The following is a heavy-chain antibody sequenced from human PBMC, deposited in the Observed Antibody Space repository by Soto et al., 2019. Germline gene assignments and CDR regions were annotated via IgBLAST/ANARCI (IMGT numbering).Heavy chain of an antibody. CDR2: LYYSGRT. CDR3: ARGSYCSGGSCYQAPVID. Sequence: QVQLQESGPGLVKPSQTLSLTCTVSGGSISSGAYYWSWIRQPPGKGLEWIGYLYYSGRTYYNPSLKSRVTISLHTSKNQFSLKRSSVTAAYTAVYYCARGSYCSGGSCYQAPVIDWGQGTLVTVSS. V-gene: IGHV4-30-4*01. CDR1: GGSISSGAYY. J-gene: IGHJ4*02. D-gene: IGHD2-15*01.